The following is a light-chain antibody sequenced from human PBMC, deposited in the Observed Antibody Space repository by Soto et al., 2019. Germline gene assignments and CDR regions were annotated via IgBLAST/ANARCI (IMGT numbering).Light chain of an antibody. V-gene: IGLV1-40*01. CDR1: DSNLGEDYD. J-gene: IGLJ1*01. CDR2: ANT. Sequence: QSVLTQPPSVSGAPGQRVTISCTGSDSNLGEDYDVHWYQHLPGTAPKLLIFANTNRASGVPDRFSGSKSGTSASLAITGLQAEDEADYYCQSYDSSLSGSDVFGTGTKLTVL. CDR3: QSYDSSLSGSDV.